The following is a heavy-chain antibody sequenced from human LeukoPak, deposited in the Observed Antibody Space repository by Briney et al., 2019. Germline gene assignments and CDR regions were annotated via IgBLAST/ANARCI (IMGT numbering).Heavy chain of an antibody. Sequence: GGSLRLSCAASGFTFSSYEMNWVRQAPGKGLEGVSYISSSGSTIYYADSVKGRFTIARDNAKYSLYLQMNSLRAEDTAVYYCARDSMITFDYWGQGTLVTVSS. CDR1: GFTFSSYE. V-gene: IGHV3-48*03. CDR2: ISSSGSTI. D-gene: IGHD3-16*01. J-gene: IGHJ4*02. CDR3: ARDSMITFDY.